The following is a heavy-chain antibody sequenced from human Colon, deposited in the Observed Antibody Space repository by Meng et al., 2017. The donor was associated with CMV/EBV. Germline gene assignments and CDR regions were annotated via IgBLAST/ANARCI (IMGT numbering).Heavy chain of an antibody. D-gene: IGHD6-19*01. Sequence: ASVKVSCKASGDTPPGYTMYWVRQAPGQGLEWLGWVNPDTKTTRYSQKFEGRVAMTTDSSTNTVYMHLDGLTSDDTAVYYCARGPLSGWQPDCGQGTLVTVSS. CDR2: VNPDTKTT. CDR1: GDTPPGYT. J-gene: IGHJ4*02. V-gene: IGHV1-8*01. CDR3: ARGPLSGWQPD.